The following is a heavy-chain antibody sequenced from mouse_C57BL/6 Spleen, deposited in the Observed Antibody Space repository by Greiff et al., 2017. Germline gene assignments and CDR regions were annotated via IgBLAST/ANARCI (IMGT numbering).Heavy chain of an antibody. CDR1: GFTFSDYG. Sequence: EVQRVESGGGLVKPGGSLKLSCAASGFTFSDYGMHWVRQAPEKGLEWVAYISSGSSTIYYADTVKGRFTISRDTAKNTLFLQMTSLRSEDTAMYYGERRATPNWYFDVWGTGTTVTVSS. J-gene: IGHJ1*03. V-gene: IGHV5-17*01. CDR2: ISSGSSTI. CDR3: ERRATPNWYFDV. D-gene: IGHD3-1*01.